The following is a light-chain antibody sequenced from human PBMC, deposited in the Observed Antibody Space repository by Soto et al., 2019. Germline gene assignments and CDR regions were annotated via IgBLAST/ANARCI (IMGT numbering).Light chain of an antibody. V-gene: IGKV3-15*01. Sequence: EIVMTQSPATLSVSPGERATLSCRASQSLDTNLAWYQQKPGQAPRLLIYGASTRATGIPARFSGSGSGTEFTLTISGLQSEDFALYYCQQYNNWPPLTFGGGTKVEIK. CDR2: GAS. J-gene: IGKJ4*01. CDR1: QSLDTN. CDR3: QQYNNWPPLT.